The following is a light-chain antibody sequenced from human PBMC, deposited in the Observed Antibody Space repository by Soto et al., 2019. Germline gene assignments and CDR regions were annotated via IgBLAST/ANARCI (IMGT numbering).Light chain of an antibody. Sequence: EIVLTQSPGTLSLSPGERATLSCRASQSVSGSYLAWYQQKPGQAPRLLIYGSSSRATGIPDRFGGSGSGTDFTLTISTLEPEDFAVYYCEQYGSSAWTFGQGTKVEIK. CDR1: QSVSGSY. J-gene: IGKJ1*01. CDR3: EQYGSSAWT. CDR2: GSS. V-gene: IGKV3-20*01.